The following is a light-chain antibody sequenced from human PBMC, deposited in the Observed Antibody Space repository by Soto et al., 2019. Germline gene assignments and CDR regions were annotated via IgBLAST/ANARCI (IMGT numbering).Light chain of an antibody. CDR3: QQSYRTPLT. Sequence: DIQMTQSPSSLSASVGDRVTITCRASQTIGRYLNWYQQKEGKAPTVLINAASILQSGVPPRFSGSASGTEFTLTISSLQPEDFVTYYCQQSYRTPLTFGGGTQVEI. CDR1: QTIGRY. V-gene: IGKV1-39*01. CDR2: AAS. J-gene: IGKJ4*01.